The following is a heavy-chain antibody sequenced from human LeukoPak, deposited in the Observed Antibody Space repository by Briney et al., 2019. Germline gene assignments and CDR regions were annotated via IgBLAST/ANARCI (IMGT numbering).Heavy chain of an antibody. V-gene: IGHV4-59*08. Sequence: SETLSLTCTVSGGSISSSYWTWIRQPPGKGLQWIGYIHHSGDTNSNPSLKNRVTISIDTSRKQVSLKLKSVTAADTAVYYCARRGEKSGSARGWYFDVWGRGSLITVSS. J-gene: IGHJ2*01. CDR1: GGSISSSY. D-gene: IGHD5-12*01. CDR3: ARRGEKSGSARGWYFDV. CDR2: IHHSGDT.